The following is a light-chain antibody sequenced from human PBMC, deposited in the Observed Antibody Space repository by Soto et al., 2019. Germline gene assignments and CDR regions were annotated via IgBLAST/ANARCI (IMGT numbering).Light chain of an antibody. CDR2: VAS. V-gene: IGKV3-20*01. J-gene: IGKJ1*01. CDR3: QHYGSSPET. CDR1: QSVSSTY. Sequence: EIVLTQSPGTLSLSPGERATLSCRATQSVSSTYLAWYQQKPGPALRLLFYVASSRATGVPARLSGRRVGTDVPLTLSRLEPEDFAVYYCQHYGSSPETFGQGTKVDIK.